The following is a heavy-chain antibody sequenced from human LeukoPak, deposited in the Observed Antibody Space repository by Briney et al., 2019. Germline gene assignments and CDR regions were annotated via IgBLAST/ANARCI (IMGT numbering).Heavy chain of an antibody. D-gene: IGHD3-22*01. CDR2: ISYDGSNK. CDR3: AKDGTYDSSGYPDY. CDR1: GFTFSSYG. V-gene: IGHV3-30*18. Sequence: GGSLRLSCAASGFTFSSYGMHWVRQAPGKGLEGGAVISYDGSNKYYADSVKGRFTISRDNSKNTLYLQMNSLRAEDTAVYYCAKDGTYDSSGYPDYWGQGTLVTVSS. J-gene: IGHJ4*02.